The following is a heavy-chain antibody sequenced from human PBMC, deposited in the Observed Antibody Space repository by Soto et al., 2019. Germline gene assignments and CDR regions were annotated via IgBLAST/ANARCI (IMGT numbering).Heavy chain of an antibody. Sequence: QAQLVQSGAEMKKPGASVKVSCKATGYTFSAYTMNWVRQAPGQSLEWMGWINAGSGNTKYSQNFKGRDIITRDTPASTVYMELTGLTSEDTAVYYCARDTETLGPRANDALDIWGQGTMVSVSS. V-gene: IGHV1-3*01. D-gene: IGHD3-3*02. CDR3: ARDTETLGPRANDALDI. CDR1: GYTFSAYT. J-gene: IGHJ3*02. CDR2: INAGSGNT.